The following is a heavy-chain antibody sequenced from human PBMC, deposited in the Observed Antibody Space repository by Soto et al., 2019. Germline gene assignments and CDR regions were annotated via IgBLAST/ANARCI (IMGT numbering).Heavy chain of an antibody. J-gene: IGHJ4*02. D-gene: IGHD6-13*01. CDR3: AREQTAAVYFDY. Sequence: HPGGSLRLSCAASGFTFSRCAMHWVRQAPGKGLEWVAVISYDGSNKYYAESVKGRFTISRDNSKNTLFLQMNSLRGEDTAVYYCAREQTAAVYFDYWGQGTLVTVSS. CDR2: ISYDGSNK. CDR1: GFTFSRCA. V-gene: IGHV3-30-3*01.